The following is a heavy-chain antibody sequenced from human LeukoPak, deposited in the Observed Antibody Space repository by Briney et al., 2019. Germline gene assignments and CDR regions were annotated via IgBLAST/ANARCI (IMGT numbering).Heavy chain of an antibody. V-gene: IGHV3-30*02. D-gene: IGHD1-7*01. Sequence: PGGSLRLSCAASGFTFSSYGMHWVRQAPGKGLEWVAFIRYDGSDKDYVDPVKGRFTISRDNSKNTLYLQMNSLRAEDTAVYYCAKDRDKGNYYFDYWGQGTLVTVSS. CDR3: AKDRDKGNYYFDY. CDR2: IRYDGSDK. CDR1: GFTFSSYG. J-gene: IGHJ4*02.